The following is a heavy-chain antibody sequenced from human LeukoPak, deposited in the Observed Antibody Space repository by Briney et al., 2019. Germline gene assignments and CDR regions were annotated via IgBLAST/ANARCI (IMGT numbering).Heavy chain of an antibody. CDR2: IYHSGST. CDR3: ARDPLPSSSSSNWFDP. V-gene: IGHV4-30-2*01. CDR1: GGSISSGGYY. J-gene: IGHJ5*02. D-gene: IGHD6-6*01. Sequence: SQTLSLTCTVSGGSISSGGYYWSWIRQPPGKGLEWIGYIYHSGSTYHNPSLKSRVTISVDRSKNQFSLKLNSVTAADTAVYYCARDPLPSSSSSNWFDPWGQGTLVTVSS.